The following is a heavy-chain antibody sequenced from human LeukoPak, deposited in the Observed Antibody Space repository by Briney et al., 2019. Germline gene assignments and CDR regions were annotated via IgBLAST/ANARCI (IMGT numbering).Heavy chain of an antibody. Sequence: GGSLRLSCAASGFTFSSYAMSWVRQAPGKGLEWVSTISGSGGSTDYADSVKGRFTISRNNSKDTLYLQMNNLRAEDTAVYYCAKNDYYSSGSYYNWFDPWGQGTLVTVSS. CDR1: GFTFSSYA. V-gene: IGHV3-23*01. J-gene: IGHJ5*02. CDR3: AKNDYYSSGSYYNWFDP. CDR2: ISGSGGST. D-gene: IGHD3-10*01.